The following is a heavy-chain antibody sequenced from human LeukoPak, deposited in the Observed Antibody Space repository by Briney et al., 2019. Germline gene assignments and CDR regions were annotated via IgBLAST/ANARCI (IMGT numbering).Heavy chain of an antibody. D-gene: IGHD1-26*01. Sequence: GGSLRLSCVASGFTFSGSWMSWVRQAPGKGLEWVANIKQDGSEKYYVDSVKGRFTISRDNAKNSLYLQMNSLRAEDTAVYYCARVGGKWEPAYSWGQGTLVTVSS. CDR3: ARVGGKWEPAYS. CDR2: IKQDGSEK. J-gene: IGHJ4*02. V-gene: IGHV3-7*01. CDR1: GFTFSGSW.